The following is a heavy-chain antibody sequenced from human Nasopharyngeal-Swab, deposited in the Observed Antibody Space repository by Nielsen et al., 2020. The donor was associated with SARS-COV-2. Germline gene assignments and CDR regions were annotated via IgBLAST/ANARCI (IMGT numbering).Heavy chain of an antibody. CDR3: ARVSRGLMVYAMGDLDY. V-gene: IGHV1-46*01. D-gene: IGHD2-8*01. Sequence: SLKVSCKASGYTFTSYYMHWVRQAPGHGLEWMGIINPSGGSTSYAQKFQGRVTMTRDTSTSTVYMELSSLRSEDTAVYYCARVSRGLMVYAMGDLDYWGQGTLVTVSS. CDR1: GYTFTSYY. CDR2: INPSGGST. J-gene: IGHJ4*02.